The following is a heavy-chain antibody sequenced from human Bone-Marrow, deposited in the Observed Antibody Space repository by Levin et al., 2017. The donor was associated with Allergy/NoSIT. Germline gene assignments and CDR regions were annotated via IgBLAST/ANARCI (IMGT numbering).Heavy chain of an antibody. CDR2: ISGSGGST. V-gene: IGHV3-23*01. CDR1: GFTFSSYA. CDR3: QRENDAFDI. D-gene: IGHD5-24*01. J-gene: IGHJ3*02. Sequence: GESLKISCAASGFTFSSYAMSWVRQAPGKGLEWVSAISGSGGSTYYADSVKGRFTISRDNSKNTLYLQMNSLRAEDTAVYYSQRENDAFDIWGQGTMVTVSS.